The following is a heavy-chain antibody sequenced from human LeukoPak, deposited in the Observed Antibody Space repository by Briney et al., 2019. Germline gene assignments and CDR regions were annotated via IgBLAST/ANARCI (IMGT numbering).Heavy chain of an antibody. CDR1: GGSFSGYY. CDR2: INHSGST. Sequence: SETLSLTCAVYGGSFSGYYWSWIRQPPGKGLEWIGEINHSGSTNYNPSLKSRVTISVDTSKNQFSLKLSSVTAADTAVYYCARLGDPYSYGPYYFDYWGQGTLVTVSS. D-gene: IGHD5-18*01. CDR3: ARLGDPYSYGPYYFDY. J-gene: IGHJ4*02. V-gene: IGHV4-34*01.